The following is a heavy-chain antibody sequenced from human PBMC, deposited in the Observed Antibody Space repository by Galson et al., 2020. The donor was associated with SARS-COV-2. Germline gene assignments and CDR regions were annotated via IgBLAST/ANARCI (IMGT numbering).Heavy chain of an antibody. V-gene: IGHV3-48*01. CDR3: ATGFYAFDD. D-gene: IGHD3-16*01. J-gene: IGHJ4*02. CDR1: ALSRNKYS. Sequence: GESLKISCVGSALSRNKYSMNWVRQAPGKGLEWISYISSSSSIISYADSVKGRFTISRDNAKSSLFLQMNSLSAEDTAIYYCATGFYAFDDWGRGTLVTVSS. CDR2: ISSSSSII.